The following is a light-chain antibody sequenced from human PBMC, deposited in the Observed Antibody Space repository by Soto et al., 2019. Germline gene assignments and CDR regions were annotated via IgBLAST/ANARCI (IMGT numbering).Light chain of an antibody. J-gene: IGKJ1*01. Sequence: DIQITQSPSTLSASVGDRVIITCRASQSISSWLAWYQQKPGKAPKLLIYKASSLESGVPSRFSGSGSGTEFTLTISSLRPDDFATYYCQHYNTYSTFGQGTKVDI. CDR2: KAS. CDR3: QHYNTYST. V-gene: IGKV1-5*03. CDR1: QSISSW.